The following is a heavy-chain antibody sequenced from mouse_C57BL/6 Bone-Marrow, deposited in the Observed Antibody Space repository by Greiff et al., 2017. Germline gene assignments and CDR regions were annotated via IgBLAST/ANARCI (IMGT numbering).Heavy chain of an antibody. Sequence: QVQLQQSGPELVQPGASVKISCKASGYTFTDYYINWVKQRPGQGLEWIGLIYPGGGNTKYNEKFKGKATFTVDTSSSTAYMQLSSLTSEASAVYCCARLARYFDVWGKGTTVTVSS. V-gene: IGHV1-84*01. J-gene: IGHJ1*03. CDR2: IYPGGGNT. CDR1: GYTFTDYY. CDR3: ARLARYFDV.